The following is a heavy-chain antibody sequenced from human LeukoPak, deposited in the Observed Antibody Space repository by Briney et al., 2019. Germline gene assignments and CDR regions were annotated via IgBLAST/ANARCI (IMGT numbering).Heavy chain of an antibody. CDR3: ARARVGQGWLQSDY. J-gene: IGHJ4*02. V-gene: IGHV1-2*04. CDR1: GYTFTSYY. CDR2: INPNSGGT. D-gene: IGHD5-24*01. Sequence: ASVKVSCKASGYTFTSYYMHWVRQAPGHGLEWMGWINPNSGGTNYAQKFQGWVTMTRDTSISTAYMELSRLRSDDTAVYYCARARVGQGWLQSDYWGQGTLVTVSS.